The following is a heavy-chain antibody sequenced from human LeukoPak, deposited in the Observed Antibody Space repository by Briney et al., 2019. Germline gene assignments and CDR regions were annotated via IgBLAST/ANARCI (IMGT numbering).Heavy chain of an antibody. Sequence: SVKVSCKASGGTFSSYAISWDRQAPGQGLEWKGGIITIFSTANYAQNFQDRVTITTDESTSTAYIDLRSQRTEDTAVTSGTRAGAYCGGDCYYDFWGQGTLVTVSS. J-gene: IGHJ4*02. D-gene: IGHD2-21*02. CDR2: IITIFSTA. CDR3: TRAGAYCGGDCYYDF. CDR1: GGTFSSYA. V-gene: IGHV1-69*05.